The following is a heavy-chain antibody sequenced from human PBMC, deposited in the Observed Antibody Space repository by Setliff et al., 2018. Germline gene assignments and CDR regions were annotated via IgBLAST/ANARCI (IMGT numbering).Heavy chain of an antibody. Sequence: KTSETLSLTCTVYGGSLSNYYWSWVRQPPGKGPEWIVEINHSGITNYNPSLKGRVTISVDTSKNQLSLKVNSVTVADTAAYFCRFWDGYYKNDYWGQGTLVTVS. CDR2: INHSGIT. CDR1: GGSLSNYY. J-gene: IGHJ4*02. V-gene: IGHV4-34*01. CDR3: RFWDGYYKNDY. D-gene: IGHD3-3*01.